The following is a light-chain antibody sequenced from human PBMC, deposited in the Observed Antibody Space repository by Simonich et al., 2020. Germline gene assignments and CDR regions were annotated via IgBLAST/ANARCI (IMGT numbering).Light chain of an antibody. Sequence: QLVLTQSPSASASLGPSVKLTCTLSSGHSSYAIAWHQQQPEKGPRYLMKLNSDGSHSKGDGIPARFSGSSSGAERYLTISSLQSEDEADYYCQSYDSSNWVFGGGTKLTVL. V-gene: IGLV4-69*01. CDR2: LNSDGSH. CDR3: QSYDSSNWV. J-gene: IGLJ3*02. CDR1: SGHSSYA.